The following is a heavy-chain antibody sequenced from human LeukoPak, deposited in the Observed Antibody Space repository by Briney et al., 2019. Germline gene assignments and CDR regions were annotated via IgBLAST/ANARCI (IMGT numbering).Heavy chain of an antibody. Sequence: GGSLRLSCAASGFTFSSYAMHWVRQAPGKGLEWVAVISYDGSNKYYADSVKGRFTISRDNSKNTLYLQMNSLRGEDTAVYYCAGEDFWGQGTLVTVSS. V-gene: IGHV3-30-3*01. J-gene: IGHJ4*02. CDR3: AGEDF. CDR1: GFTFSSYA. CDR2: ISYDGSNK.